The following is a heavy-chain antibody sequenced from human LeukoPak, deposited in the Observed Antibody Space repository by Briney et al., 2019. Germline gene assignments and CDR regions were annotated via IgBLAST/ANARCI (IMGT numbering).Heavy chain of an antibody. J-gene: IGHJ5*02. D-gene: IGHD2-21*02. Sequence: SETLSLTCAVYGGSFSAYCWTWIRQPPGKGLEWIGEINHSGSTNYNPSLKSRVTISVDTSKNQFSLKLSSVTAADTAVYYCASLSYCGGDCLYPNNNWFDPWGQGTLVTVSS. CDR3: ASLSYCGGDCLYPNNNWFDP. V-gene: IGHV4-34*01. CDR2: INHSGST. CDR1: GGSFSAYC.